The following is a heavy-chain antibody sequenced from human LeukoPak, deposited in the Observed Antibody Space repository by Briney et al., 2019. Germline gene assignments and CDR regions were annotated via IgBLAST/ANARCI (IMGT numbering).Heavy chain of an antibody. D-gene: IGHD2-21*01. Sequence: GESLKISCKGSGYSFTTHWIGWGRQMPGKGLEWMGIFYPGDSETSYSPSFQGQVTISADKSITTAYLQWSSLKASATAMYYCARSDFRGESFDYWGQGTLVTVSS. CDR2: FYPGDSET. CDR1: GYSFTTHW. V-gene: IGHV5-51*01. J-gene: IGHJ4*02. CDR3: ARSDFRGESFDY.